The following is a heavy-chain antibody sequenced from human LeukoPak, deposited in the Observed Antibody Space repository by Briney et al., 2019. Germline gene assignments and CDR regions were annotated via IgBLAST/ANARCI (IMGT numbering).Heavy chain of an antibody. CDR3: ARDGLRWWGGSWFDP. V-gene: IGHV4-59*12. CDR1: GGSISSYY. J-gene: IGHJ5*02. CDR2: ISYSGST. D-gene: IGHD4-23*01. Sequence: SETLSLTCTVSGGSISSYYWSWIRQPPGKGLEWIGYISYSGSTNYNPSLKSRVTMSVDTSKNQFSLKLSSVTAADTAVYYCARDGLRWWGGSWFDPWGQGTLVTVSS.